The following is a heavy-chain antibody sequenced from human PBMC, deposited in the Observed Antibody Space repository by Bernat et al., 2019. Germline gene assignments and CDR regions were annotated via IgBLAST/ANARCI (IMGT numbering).Heavy chain of an antibody. D-gene: IGHD2-15*01. Sequence: QVQLQESGPGLVKPSGTLSLTCAVSGGSISSSNWWSWVRQPPGKGLEWIGEIYHSGSTNYNPSLKSRVTISVDKSKNQFSLKLSSVTAADTAVYYCARTAPQRGTFAGKAFDIWGQGKMVTVSS. CDR3: ARTAPQRGTFAGKAFDI. CDR1: GGSISSSNW. J-gene: IGHJ3*02. CDR2: IYHSGST. V-gene: IGHV4-4*02.